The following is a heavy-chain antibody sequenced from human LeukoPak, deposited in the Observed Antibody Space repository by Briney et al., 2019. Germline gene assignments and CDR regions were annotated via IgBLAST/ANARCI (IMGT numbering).Heavy chain of an antibody. J-gene: IGHJ3*01. V-gene: IGHV1-46*01. CDR3: ARIRDGYNDAYDV. Sequence: ASVKVSCKASGYTFTNYYIHWVRQAPGQGLEWMGLINPGGDNTDYAQNFQGRVSMTRDTSTSTVYMRLSSLRSEDTAVYYCARIRDGYNDAYDVWGQGTMVTVSS. CDR1: GYTFTNYY. D-gene: IGHD5-24*01. CDR2: INPGGDNT.